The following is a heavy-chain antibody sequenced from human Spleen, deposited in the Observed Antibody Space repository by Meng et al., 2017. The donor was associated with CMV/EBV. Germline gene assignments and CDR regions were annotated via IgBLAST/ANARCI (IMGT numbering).Heavy chain of an antibody. CDR2: MYYRGNT. D-gene: IGHD3/OR15-3a*01. V-gene: IGHV4-30-4*08. Sequence: CTVSGGSISSGDYYWSWSRQRPGEGVEWIGYMYYRGNTYYSPSLKSRPAIAIDRSKNQFSLKLTSVTAAETAVYYCARIGPLFWFDPWGLGTLVTVSS. CDR3: ARIGPLFWFDP. CDR1: GGSISSGDYY. J-gene: IGHJ5*02.